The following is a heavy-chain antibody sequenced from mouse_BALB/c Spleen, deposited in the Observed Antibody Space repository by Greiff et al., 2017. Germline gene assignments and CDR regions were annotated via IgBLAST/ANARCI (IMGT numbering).Heavy chain of an antibody. D-gene: IGHD1-1*02. CDR2: ISSGGST. Sequence: EVQLMESGGGLVKPGGSLKLSCAASGFTFSSYAMSWVRQTPEKRLEWVASISSGGSTYYPDSVKGRFTISRDNARNILYLQMSSLRSEDTAMYYCARGGGGYLDYWGQGTTLTVSS. CDR3: ARGGGGYLDY. J-gene: IGHJ2*01. CDR1: GFTFSSYA. V-gene: IGHV5-6-5*01.